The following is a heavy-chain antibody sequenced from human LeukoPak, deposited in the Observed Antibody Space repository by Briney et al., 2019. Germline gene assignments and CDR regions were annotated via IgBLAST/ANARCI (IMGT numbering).Heavy chain of an antibody. CDR2: IKGDGIST. J-gene: IGHJ4*02. V-gene: IGHV3-74*01. CDR1: GFDFSSNW. D-gene: IGHD3-3*01. Sequence: PGGSLRLSCAASGFDFSSNWMRWVRHAPGQGLVWVSRIKGDGISTNYADSVKGRFTISRDIAKNTLYLQMSSLRAEDTGVYYCAKDHYWSIDYWGRGTLVTVSS. CDR3: AKDHYWSIDY.